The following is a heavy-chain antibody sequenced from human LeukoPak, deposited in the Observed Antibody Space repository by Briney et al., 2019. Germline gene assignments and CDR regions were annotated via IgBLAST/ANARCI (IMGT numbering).Heavy chain of an antibody. CDR1: GGSISSSNW. D-gene: IGHD5-24*01. CDR3: ARVGGEVEMATITSLYFDY. V-gene: IGHV4-4*02. CDR2: IYHSGST. Sequence: SGTLSLTCAVSGGSISSSNWWSWVRQPPGKGLEWIGEIYHSGSTNYNPSLKSRVTISLDKSKNQFSLQLTSVTAADTAVYYCARVGGEVEMATITSLYFDYWGQGTLVTVSS. J-gene: IGHJ4*02.